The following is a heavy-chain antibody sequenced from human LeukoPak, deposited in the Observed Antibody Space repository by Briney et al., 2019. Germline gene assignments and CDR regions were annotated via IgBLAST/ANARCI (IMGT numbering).Heavy chain of an antibody. D-gene: IGHD1-26*01. CDR2: IIPIFGTA. J-gene: IGHJ4*02. CDR3: ARDRGRWELLRGFDY. V-gene: IGHV1-69*13. Sequence: SVKVSCKASGGTFSSYAISWVRQAPGQGLEWMGGIIPIFGTANYAQKFQGRVTITADESTSTAYMELSSLRSEDTAVYYCARDRGRWELLRGFDYWGQGTLVTVSS. CDR1: GGTFSSYA.